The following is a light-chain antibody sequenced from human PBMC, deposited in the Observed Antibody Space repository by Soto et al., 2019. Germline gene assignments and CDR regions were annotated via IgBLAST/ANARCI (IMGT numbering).Light chain of an antibody. V-gene: IGKV1-5*03. Sequence: DIQMTQSPSTLSGSVGDRVTITCRASQTISSWLAWYQQKPGKAPKLLIYKASTLKSGVPSRFRGSGSGTEVTLTISSLQPDDFATYYCQHYNSYSEACGQGTKVELK. CDR1: QTISSW. CDR3: QHYNSYSEA. CDR2: KAS. J-gene: IGKJ1*01.